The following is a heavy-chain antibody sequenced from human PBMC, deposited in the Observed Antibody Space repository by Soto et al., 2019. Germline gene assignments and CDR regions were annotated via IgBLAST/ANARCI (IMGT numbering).Heavy chain of an antibody. CDR1: GLTFSSYG. CDR2: ISYDGSNK. CDR3: AKDKNSYRLSDGDSYYYGMDV. V-gene: IGHV3-30*18. Sequence: GGSLRLSCAASGLTFSSYGMHWVRQAPGKGLEWVAVISYDGSNKYYADSVKGRFTISRDNSKNTLYLQMNSLRAEDTAVYYCAKDKNSYRLSDGDSYYYGMDVWGQGTTVTVSS. J-gene: IGHJ6*02. D-gene: IGHD2-2*01.